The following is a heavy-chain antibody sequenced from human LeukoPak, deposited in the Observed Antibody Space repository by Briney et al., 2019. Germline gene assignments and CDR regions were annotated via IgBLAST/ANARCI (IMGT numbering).Heavy chain of an antibody. Sequence: SGGSLRLSCAASGFTFSTYWMSWVRQAPGKGLECVANIKPDGSEKYYVDSVKGRFTISRDNAKNSLYLQMNSLRAEDTAVYYCISGSYFDNWGQGTLVTVSS. CDR3: ISGSYFDN. CDR1: GFTFSTYW. J-gene: IGHJ4*02. CDR2: IKPDGSEK. V-gene: IGHV3-7*05. D-gene: IGHD2-15*01.